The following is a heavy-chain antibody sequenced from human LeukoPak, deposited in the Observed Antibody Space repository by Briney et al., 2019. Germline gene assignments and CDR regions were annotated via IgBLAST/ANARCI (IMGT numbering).Heavy chain of an antibody. CDR3: ARAGPPAFDP. J-gene: IGHJ5*02. V-gene: IGHV3-30*03. Sequence: GGSLRLSCAASGFTFSSYGIHWVRQAPDKGLEWVAVISFDGSNKYYADSVKGRFTISRDNAKNSLYLQMNSLRAEDTAVYYCARAGPPAFDPWGQGTLVTVSS. CDR2: ISFDGSNK. CDR1: GFTFSSYG.